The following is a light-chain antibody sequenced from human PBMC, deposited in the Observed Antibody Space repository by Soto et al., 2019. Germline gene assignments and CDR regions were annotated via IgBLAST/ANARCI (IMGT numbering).Light chain of an antibody. CDR1: QSVSTN. CDR3: QQYNNWPQT. CDR2: GAS. V-gene: IGKV3-15*01. Sequence: ETVMTQSPATLSVSPGERATLSCRASQSVSTNLAWYQQKPGQGPRLLIYGASTRATGIPARFSGTGSGTDFTLTISSLQSEDFAVYYCQQYNNWPQTFGQGTKVEIK. J-gene: IGKJ1*01.